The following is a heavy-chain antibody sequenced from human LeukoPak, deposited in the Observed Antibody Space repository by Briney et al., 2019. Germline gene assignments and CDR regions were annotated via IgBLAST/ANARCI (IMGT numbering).Heavy chain of an antibody. CDR2: IYSGGST. CDR3: ASATPPDAFDI. Sequence: GGSLRLSCAASGFTVSSNYMSWVRQAPGKGLEWVSVIYSGGSTYYADSVKGRFTISRDNAKNSLYLQMNSLRAEDTAVYYCASATPPDAFDIWGQGTMVTVSS. CDR1: GFTVSSNY. J-gene: IGHJ3*02. V-gene: IGHV3-53*01. D-gene: IGHD4-23*01.